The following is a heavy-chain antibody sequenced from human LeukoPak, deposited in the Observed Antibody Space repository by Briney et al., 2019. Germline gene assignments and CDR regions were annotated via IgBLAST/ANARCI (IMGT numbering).Heavy chain of an antibody. J-gene: IGHJ4*02. Sequence: GASVKVSCRASGGTFSSYAISWVRQAPGQGLEWMGWINPSSGGTNYAQKFQGRVTMTRDTSISTAYMELSRLRSDDTAVYYCATEDSSQSFGCWGQGTLVTVSS. CDR3: ATEDSSQSFGC. D-gene: IGHD6-6*01. CDR1: GGTFSSYA. V-gene: IGHV1-2*02. CDR2: INPSSGGT.